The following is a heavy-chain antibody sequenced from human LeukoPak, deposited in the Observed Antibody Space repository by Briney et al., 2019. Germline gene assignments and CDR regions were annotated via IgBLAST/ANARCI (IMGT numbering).Heavy chain of an antibody. J-gene: IGHJ4*02. Sequence: GGSLRLSCAASGFSFSGYGRHWVRQAPGKGLEWVTFIRYDGSTKSYAESVKGRFTIARDNSKNTLYLQMNSLRAEDTAVYFCAKDYNNGFDYWGQGALVTVSS. V-gene: IGHV3-30*02. CDR3: AKDYNNGFDY. CDR2: IRYDGSTK. D-gene: IGHD1-14*01. CDR1: GFSFSGYG.